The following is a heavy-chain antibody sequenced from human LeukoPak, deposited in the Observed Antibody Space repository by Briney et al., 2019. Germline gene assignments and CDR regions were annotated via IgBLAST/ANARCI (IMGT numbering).Heavy chain of an antibody. CDR3: AKGAGYINGDASDI. Sequence: GGSLRLSCAASGFTFDDYVMHWVRQAPGKGLEWVSLISGDGGSTYYVDSVKGRFTIFRDNSKNSLYLQMNSLRTADTALYYCAKGAGYINGDASDIWGQGTMVTVSS. CDR2: ISGDGGST. V-gene: IGHV3-43*02. CDR1: GFTFDDYV. D-gene: IGHD5-24*01. J-gene: IGHJ3*02.